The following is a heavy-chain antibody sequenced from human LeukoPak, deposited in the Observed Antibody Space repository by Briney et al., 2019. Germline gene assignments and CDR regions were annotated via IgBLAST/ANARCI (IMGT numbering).Heavy chain of an antibody. CDR3: ARDLTYSGSYYGYYYYGMDV. CDR2: IIPIFGTA. CDR1: GGTFSIYA. D-gene: IGHD1-26*01. J-gene: IGHJ6*02. V-gene: IGHV1-69*01. Sequence: SVKVSCKASGGTFSIYAISWVRQAPGQGLEWMGGIIPIFGTANYAQKFQGRVTITVDESTSTAYMELSSLRSEDTAVYYCARDLTYSGSYYGYYYYGMDVWGQGTTVTVSS.